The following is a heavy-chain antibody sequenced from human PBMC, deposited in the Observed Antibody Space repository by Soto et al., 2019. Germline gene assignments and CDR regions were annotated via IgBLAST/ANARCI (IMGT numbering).Heavy chain of an antibody. Sequence: GGSLRLSCAASGFTFSSYAMHWVRQAPGKGLEWVAVISYDGSNKYYADSVKGRFTISRDNSKNTLYLQMNSLRAEDTAVYYCARDRSGYGDFYYYYYYGMDVWGQGTTVTVS. CDR3: ARDRSGYGDFYYYYYYGMDV. V-gene: IGHV3-30-3*01. CDR2: ISYDGSNK. D-gene: IGHD4-17*01. J-gene: IGHJ6*02. CDR1: GFTFSSYA.